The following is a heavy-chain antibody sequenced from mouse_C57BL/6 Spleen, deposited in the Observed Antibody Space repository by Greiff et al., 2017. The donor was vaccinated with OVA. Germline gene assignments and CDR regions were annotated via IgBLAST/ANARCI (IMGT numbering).Heavy chain of an antibody. CDR3: ARAPFYGSSLWYFDV. CDR2: ISYDGSN. V-gene: IGHV3-6*01. J-gene: IGHJ1*03. D-gene: IGHD1-1*01. Sequence: VQLKESGPGLVKPSQSLSLTCSVTGYSITSGYYWNWIRQFPGNKLEWMGYISYDGSNNYNPSLKNRISITRDTSKNQFFLKLNSVTTEDTATYYCARAPFYGSSLWYFDVWGTGTTVTVSS. CDR1: GYSITSGYY.